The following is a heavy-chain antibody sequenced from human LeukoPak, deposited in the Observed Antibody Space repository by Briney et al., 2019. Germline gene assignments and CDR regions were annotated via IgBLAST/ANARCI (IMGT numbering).Heavy chain of an antibody. CDR2: IYYSGST. CDR3: ARDSVYNWNVGYYYGMDV. V-gene: IGHV4-30-4*01. CDR1: GGSISSGDYY. D-gene: IGHD1-20*01. Sequence: SQTLSLTCTVSGGSISSGDYYWSWIRQPPGKGLEWIGYIYYSGSTYYNPSLKSRVTVSVDTSKNQFSLKLSSVTAADTAVYYCARDSVYNWNVGYYYGMDVWGQGTTVTVSS. J-gene: IGHJ6*02.